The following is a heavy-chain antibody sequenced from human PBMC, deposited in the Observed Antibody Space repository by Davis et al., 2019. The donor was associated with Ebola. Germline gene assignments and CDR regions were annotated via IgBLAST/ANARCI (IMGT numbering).Heavy chain of an antibody. J-gene: IGHJ6*03. Sequence: SETLSLTCTVSGGSISSGDYYWSWIRQPPGKGLEWIGYIYYSGSTYYNPSLKSRVTISVDTSKNQFSLKLSSVTAADTAVYYCARQQDYDILTGYNHMDVWGKGTTVTVSS. D-gene: IGHD3-9*01. V-gene: IGHV4-30-4*01. CDR1: GGSISSGDYY. CDR3: ARQQDYDILTGYNHMDV. CDR2: IYYSGST.